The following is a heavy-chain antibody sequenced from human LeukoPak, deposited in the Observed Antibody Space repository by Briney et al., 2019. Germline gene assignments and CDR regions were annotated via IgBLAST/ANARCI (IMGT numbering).Heavy chain of an antibody. CDR1: GFTFSSYG. J-gene: IGHJ4*02. D-gene: IGHD3-22*01. CDR3: ARSSYYYDSSGPFDY. V-gene: IGHV3-30*03. CDR2: ISYDGSNK. Sequence: QPGGSLRLSCAASGFTFSSYGMHWVRQAPGKGLEWVAVISYDGSNKYYADSVKGRFTISRDNSKNTLYLQMNSLRAEDTAVYYCARSSYYYDSSGPFDYWGQGTLVTVSS.